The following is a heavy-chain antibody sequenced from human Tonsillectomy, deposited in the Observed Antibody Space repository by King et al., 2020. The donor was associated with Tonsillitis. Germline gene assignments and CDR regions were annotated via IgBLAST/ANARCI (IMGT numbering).Heavy chain of an antibody. V-gene: IGHV3-7*01. Sequence: EVQLVESGGGLVQPGGSLRLSCAASGFTFSNYWMGWVRRAPGKGLEWVANIKKDGSTQYYGDSVKGRFTISRDNAKNSVYLQMNSLRAEDTAVYYCVRHGSWFFNFWGQGTLVTVSS. D-gene: IGHD1-26*01. J-gene: IGHJ4*02. CDR2: IKKDGSTQ. CDR3: VRHGSWFFNF. CDR1: GFTFSNYW.